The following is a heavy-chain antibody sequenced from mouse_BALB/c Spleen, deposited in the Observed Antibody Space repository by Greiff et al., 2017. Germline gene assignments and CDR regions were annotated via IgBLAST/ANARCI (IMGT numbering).Heavy chain of an antibody. CDR2: ISNGGGST. CDR3: ARLYYGNYVDY. V-gene: IGHV5-12-2*01. CDR1: GFTFSSYT. J-gene: IGHJ2*01. D-gene: IGHD2-1*01. Sequence: EVKLVESGGGLVQPGGSLKLSCAASGFTFSSYTMSWVRQTPEKRLEWVAYISNGGGSTYYPDTVKGRFTISRDNAKNTLYLQMSSLKSEDTAMYYCARLYYGNYVDYWGQGTTLTVSS.